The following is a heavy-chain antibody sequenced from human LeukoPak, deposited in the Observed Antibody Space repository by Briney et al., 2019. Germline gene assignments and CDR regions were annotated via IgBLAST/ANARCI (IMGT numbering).Heavy chain of an antibody. V-gene: IGHV4-39*07. Sequence: SETLSLTCTVSGGSISSSSYYWGWIRQPPGKGLEWIGSIYYSGSTYYNPSLKSRVTISVDTSKNQFSLKLSSVTAADTAVYYCARDLGWFGESMFDYWGQGTLVTVSP. CDR1: GGSISSSSYY. J-gene: IGHJ4*02. CDR2: IYYSGST. D-gene: IGHD3-10*01. CDR3: ARDLGWFGESMFDY.